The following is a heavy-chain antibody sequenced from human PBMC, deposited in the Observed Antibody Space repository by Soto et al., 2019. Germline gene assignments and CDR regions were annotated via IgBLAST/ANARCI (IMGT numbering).Heavy chain of an antibody. V-gene: IGHV3-33*01. CDR1: GFTFSSYG. CDR3: ARERGPPAIDAFDI. J-gene: IGHJ3*02. Sequence: GGSLRLSCAASGFTFSSYGMHWVRQAPGKGLEWVAVIWYDGSNKYYADSVKGRFTISRDNSKNTLYLQMNSLRAEDTAVYYCARERGPPAIDAFDIWGQGTMVTVSS. CDR2: IWYDGSNK.